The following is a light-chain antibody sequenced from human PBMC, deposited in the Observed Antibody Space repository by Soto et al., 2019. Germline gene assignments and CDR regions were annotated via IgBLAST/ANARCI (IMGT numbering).Light chain of an antibody. CDR1: QDISNY. CDR3: QQYDKLIT. CDR2: DAS. V-gene: IGKV1-33*01. Sequence: DIQMTQSPSSLSASVGARVTITCQASQDISNYLNWYQQKPGKAPKLLIYDASNLETGVPSRFSGSGSGTDFTFTISSPQPEDIATYYCQQYDKLITFGQGTRLEIK. J-gene: IGKJ5*01.